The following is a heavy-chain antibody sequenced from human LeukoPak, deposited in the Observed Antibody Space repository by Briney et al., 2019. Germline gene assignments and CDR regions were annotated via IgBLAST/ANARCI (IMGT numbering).Heavy chain of an antibody. CDR3: AKDHVTWGNRYFDH. CDR2: IGHDATKI. V-gene: IGHV3-30*02. CDR1: GFTFSTYG. Sequence: GGSLRLSCAASGFTFSTYGMHWVRQAPGKGLEWVAFIGHDATKIYYADSVQGRFTISRDNSKNTLYLEMNSLSGEDTALYYCAKDHVTWGNRYFDHWGQGTLGTVSS. D-gene: IGHD3-16*01. J-gene: IGHJ4*02.